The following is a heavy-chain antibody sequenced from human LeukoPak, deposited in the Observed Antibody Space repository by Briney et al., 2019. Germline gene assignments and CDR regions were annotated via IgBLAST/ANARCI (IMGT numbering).Heavy chain of an antibody. D-gene: IGHD1-14*01. V-gene: IGHV4-30-4*01. Sequence: SETLSLTCTVSGGSISSGDYYWSWIRQPPGKGLEWIGYIYYSGSTYYNPSLKSRVTISVDTFKNQFSLKLSSVTAADTAVYYCARGRPPGHAFDIWGQGTMVTVSS. CDR1: GGSISSGDYY. CDR2: IYYSGST. CDR3: ARGRPPGHAFDI. J-gene: IGHJ3*02.